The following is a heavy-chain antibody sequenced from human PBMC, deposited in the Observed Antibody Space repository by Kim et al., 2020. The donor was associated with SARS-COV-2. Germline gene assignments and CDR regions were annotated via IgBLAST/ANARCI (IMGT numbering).Heavy chain of an antibody. CDR1: GYTLTELS. CDR2: FDPEDGET. CDR3: ATGIMITFGGVIAPFDY. Sequence: ASVKVSCKVSGYTLTELSMHWVRQAPGKGLEWMGGFDPEDGETIYAQKFQGRVTMTEDTSTDTAYMELSSLRSEDTAVYYCATGIMITFGGVIAPFDYWGQGTLVTVSS. D-gene: IGHD3-16*02. V-gene: IGHV1-24*01. J-gene: IGHJ4*02.